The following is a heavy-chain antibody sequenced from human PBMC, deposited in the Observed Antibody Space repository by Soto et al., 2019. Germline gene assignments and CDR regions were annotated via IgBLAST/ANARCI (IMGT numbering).Heavy chain of an antibody. Sequence: PGGSLRLSCAASGFIFSDYYMSWIRQAPGKGLEWVSYISSSSDYTNYADSVKGRFTISRDNAKNSLYLQMNSLRAEDAAVYYCARPYYYYYYMDVWGQGTTVTVSS. J-gene: IGHJ6*02. CDR2: ISSSSDYT. CDR1: GFIFSDYY. CDR3: ARPYYYYYYMDV. V-gene: IGHV3-11*03.